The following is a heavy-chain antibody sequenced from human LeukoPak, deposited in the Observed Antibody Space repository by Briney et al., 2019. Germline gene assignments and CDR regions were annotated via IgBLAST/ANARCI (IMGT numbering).Heavy chain of an antibody. CDR1: GYTFTGYY. CDR3: ARVAAAAGFFDY. Sequence: ASVKVSCKASGYTFTGYYMHWVRQARGQGLEWMGWINPNSGGTNYAQKFQGRVTMTRDTSISTAYMELSRLRSDDTAVYYCARVAAAAGFFDYWGQGTLVTVSS. D-gene: IGHD6-13*01. CDR2: INPNSGGT. V-gene: IGHV1-2*02. J-gene: IGHJ4*02.